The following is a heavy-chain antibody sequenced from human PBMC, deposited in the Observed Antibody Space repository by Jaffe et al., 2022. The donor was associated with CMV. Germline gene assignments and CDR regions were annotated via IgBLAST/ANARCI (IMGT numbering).Heavy chain of an antibody. CDR2: IWYDGSNK. CDR3: ARDLDTAMVTKYYYGMDV. J-gene: IGHJ6*02. CDR1: GFTFSSYG. V-gene: IGHV3-33*01. D-gene: IGHD5-18*01. Sequence: QVQLVESGGGVVQPGRSLRLSCAASGFTFSSYGMHWVRQAPGKGLEWVAVIWYDGSNKYYADSVKGRFTISRDNSKNTLYLQMNSLRAEDTAVYYCARDLDTAMVTKYYYGMDVWGQGTTVTVSS.